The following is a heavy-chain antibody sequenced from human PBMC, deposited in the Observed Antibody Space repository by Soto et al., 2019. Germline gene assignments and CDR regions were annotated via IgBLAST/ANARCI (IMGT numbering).Heavy chain of an antibody. CDR2: IGIGSSTK. CDR3: ARDQLYYNDISGRPLNAFDV. V-gene: IGHV3-48*01. CDR1: GFTFRNYG. Sequence: GGSLRLSCAASGFTFRNYGMNWVRQAPGKGLERVSYIGIGSSTKYYADSVKGRFTISRDNAKNSLYLQMNSLRAEDTAVYYCARDQLYYNDISGRPLNAFDVWGPGIRVTVSS. J-gene: IGHJ3*01. D-gene: IGHD3-22*01.